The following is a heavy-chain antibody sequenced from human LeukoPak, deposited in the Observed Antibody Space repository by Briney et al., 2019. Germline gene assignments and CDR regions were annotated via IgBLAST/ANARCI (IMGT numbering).Heavy chain of an antibody. CDR1: GGSFSGYY. D-gene: IGHD3-9*01. CDR2: INHSGST. Sequence: SETLSLTCAVYGGSFSGYYRSWIRQPPGKGLEWIGEINHSGSTNYNPSLKSRVTISVDTSKNQFSLKLSSVTAADTAVYYCARGCYDILTGFLRYYYYYGMDVWGQGTTVTVSS. V-gene: IGHV4-34*01. J-gene: IGHJ6*02. CDR3: ARGCYDILTGFLRYYYYYGMDV.